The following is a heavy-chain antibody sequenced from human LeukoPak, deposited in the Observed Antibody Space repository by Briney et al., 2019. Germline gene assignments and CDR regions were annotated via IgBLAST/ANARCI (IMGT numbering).Heavy chain of an antibody. J-gene: IGHJ4*02. D-gene: IGHD6-25*01. CDR2: ISGTGGST. CDR3: AREATSSSGWYIDY. Sequence: PGGSLRLSCAASGFTFSSYAKTWVRQAPGKGLEWVSAISGTGGSTYYADSVKGRFTISTDDSKNTLYLQMNSLRAGDTAVYYCAREATSSSGWYIDYWGQGTLVTVSS. CDR1: GFTFSSYA. V-gene: IGHV3-23*01.